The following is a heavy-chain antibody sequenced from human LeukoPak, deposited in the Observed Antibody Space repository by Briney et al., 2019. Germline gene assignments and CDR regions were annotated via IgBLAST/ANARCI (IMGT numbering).Heavy chain of an antibody. J-gene: IGHJ3*02. V-gene: IGHV4-39*01. CDR3: ARHDSSGPYNAFNI. Sequence: SETLSLTCTVSGGSISSTTYYWGWIRQPPGKGLEWIGSIYHSGNIYYNPSLKSRVTISVDTSKDQFSLKLSSVTAADTAVYYCARHDSSGPYNAFNIWGQGTMVTVSS. CDR2: IYHSGNI. CDR1: GGSISSTTYY. D-gene: IGHD3-22*01.